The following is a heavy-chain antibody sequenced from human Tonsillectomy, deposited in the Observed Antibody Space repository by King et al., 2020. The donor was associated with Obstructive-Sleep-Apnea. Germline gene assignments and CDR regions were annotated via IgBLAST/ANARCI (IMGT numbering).Heavy chain of an antibody. Sequence: VQLVESGGGVVQPGRSLRLSCAASGFTFSSYGMHWVRQAPGKGLEWVAVIWYDGSNKYYADSVKGRFTISRDNSKNTLYLQMNSLRAEDTAVYYCAREGHYSDRSGIDYWGQGTLVTVSS. J-gene: IGHJ4*02. V-gene: IGHV3-33*01. CDR2: IWYDGSNK. CDR3: AREGHYSDRSGIDY. D-gene: IGHD3-22*01. CDR1: GFTFSSYG.